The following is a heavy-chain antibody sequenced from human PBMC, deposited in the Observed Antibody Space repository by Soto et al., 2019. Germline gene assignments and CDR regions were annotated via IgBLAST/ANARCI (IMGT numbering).Heavy chain of an antibody. J-gene: IGHJ6*03. CDR3: AHSNSYSSGWYIEDWGTPYYYYMDV. CDR1: GFSLSTSGVG. V-gene: IGHV2-5*02. CDR2: IYWDDDK. Sequence: SGPTLVKPTQTLTLTCTFSGFSLSTSGVGVGWIRQPPGKALEWLALIYWDDDKRYSPYLKSRLTITKDTSKNQVVLTMTNMDPVDTATYYCAHSNSYSSGWYIEDWGTPYYYYMDVWGKGTTVTVSS. D-gene: IGHD6-19*01.